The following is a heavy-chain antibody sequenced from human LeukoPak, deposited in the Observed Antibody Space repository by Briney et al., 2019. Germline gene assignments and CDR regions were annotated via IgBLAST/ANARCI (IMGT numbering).Heavy chain of an antibody. V-gene: IGHV4-61*02. CDR2: IYTSGST. J-gene: IGHJ5*02. CDR1: GGSISGGSYY. Sequence: PSQTLSLTCTVSGGSISGGSYYWSWIRQPAGKGLEWIGRIYTSGSTNYNPSLKSRVTISVDTSKNQFSLKLSSVTAADTAVYYCARDGSSGWFRPQGWFDPWGQGTLVTVSS. D-gene: IGHD6-19*01. CDR3: ARDGSSGWFRPQGWFDP.